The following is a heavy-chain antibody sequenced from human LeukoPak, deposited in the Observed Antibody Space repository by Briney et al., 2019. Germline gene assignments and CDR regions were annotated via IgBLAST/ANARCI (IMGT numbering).Heavy chain of an antibody. CDR1: GFTFTDHY. CDR3: VREGEGPLSKDFDY. D-gene: IGHD2/OR15-2a*01. Sequence: ASMTVSCKSSGFTFTDHYIHWVRQGPGQGLEWMGYISPHSTFTSSPQEFQGRVTMTRDTSMTTAYMELTRLTSDDTAVYYCVREGEGPLSKDFDYWGQGTLVTVSS. J-gene: IGHJ4*02. CDR2: ISPHSTFT. V-gene: IGHV1-2*02.